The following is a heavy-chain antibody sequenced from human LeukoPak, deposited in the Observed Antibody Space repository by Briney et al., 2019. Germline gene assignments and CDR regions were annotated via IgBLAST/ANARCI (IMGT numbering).Heavy chain of an antibody. Sequence: PGGSLRLSCAASGFTFDDYAMHWVRQAPGKGLEWVSGISWNSGSIGYADSVKGRFTISRDNAKNSLYLQMNGLRAEDTALYYCAKDRGSSGWYDSGHDYWGQGTLVTVSS. V-gene: IGHV3-9*01. J-gene: IGHJ4*02. D-gene: IGHD6-19*01. CDR2: ISWNSGSI. CDR3: AKDRGSSGWYDSGHDY. CDR1: GFTFDDYA.